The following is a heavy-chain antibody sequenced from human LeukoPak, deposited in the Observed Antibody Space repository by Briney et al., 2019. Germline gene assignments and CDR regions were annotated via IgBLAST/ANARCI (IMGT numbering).Heavy chain of an antibody. Sequence: ASVKVSCKASGYTFTSYDINWVRQATGQGLEWMGWMNPNSGNTGYAQKFQGRVTITRNTSISTAYMELSSLRSEDTAVYYCATTYSSGLNWFDPWGQGTLVTVSS. D-gene: IGHD6-19*01. CDR1: GYTFTSYD. CDR3: ATTYSSGLNWFDP. J-gene: IGHJ5*02. CDR2: MNPNSGNT. V-gene: IGHV1-8*03.